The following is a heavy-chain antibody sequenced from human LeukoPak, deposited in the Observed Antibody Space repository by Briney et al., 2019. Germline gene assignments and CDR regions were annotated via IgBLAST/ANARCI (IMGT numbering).Heavy chain of an antibody. D-gene: IGHD3-9*01. CDR3: ARIRKHLRYFDWLEDDFDY. J-gene: IGHJ4*02. CDR2: ISYSGST. Sequence: SETLSLTCTVSGGSISSSSYYWGWIRQPPGKGLEWIGSISYSGSTYYNPSLKSRVTISVDTSKNQFSLKLSSVTAADTAVYYCARIRKHLRYFDWLEDDFDYWGQGTLVTVSS. V-gene: IGHV4-39*07. CDR1: GGSISSSSYY.